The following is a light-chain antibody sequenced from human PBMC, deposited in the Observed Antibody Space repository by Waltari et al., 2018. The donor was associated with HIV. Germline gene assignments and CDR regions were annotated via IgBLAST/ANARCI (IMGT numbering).Light chain of an antibody. Sequence: DIAMIQSPDSLAVSPGEPASISCRSSQSLLHNNGHNYLDCYIQRPGQAPELLIYLASRRASGVPDRIAGSGSGTDFILKISRVEPEDVGVYYCMHGQQTPVFGQGTQVEV. CDR3: MHGQQTPV. J-gene: IGKJ1*01. V-gene: IGKV2-28*01. CDR2: LAS. CDR1: QSLLHNNGHNY.